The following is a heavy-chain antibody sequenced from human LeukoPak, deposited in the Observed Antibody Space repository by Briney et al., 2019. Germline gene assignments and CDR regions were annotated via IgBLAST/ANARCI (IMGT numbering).Heavy chain of an antibody. CDR2: ISSSSSYI. CDR1: GFTFSSYG. J-gene: IGHJ4*02. Sequence: GGSLRLSCAASGFTFSSYGMTWVRQAPGKGLEWVSSISSSSSYIYYADSVKGRFTISRDNAKNSLYLQMNSLRAEDTAVYYCARGYYYDSSGYINFDYWGQGTLVTVSS. CDR3: ARGYYYDSSGYINFDY. V-gene: IGHV3-21*01. D-gene: IGHD3-22*01.